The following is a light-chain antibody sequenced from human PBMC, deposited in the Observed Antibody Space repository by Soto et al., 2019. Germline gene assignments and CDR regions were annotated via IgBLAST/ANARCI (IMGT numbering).Light chain of an antibody. CDR1: QSLLHGNGYNY. Sequence: DIVMTQSPLSLPVTPGEPASISCRSSQSLLHGNGYNYLDWYLQKPGQSPQLLIYLGSNRASGVPDRFSGSGSGTDFTLKINRVEAEDVGIYYCMQALQTPYTFGQGTKLEVK. V-gene: IGKV2-28*01. CDR3: MQALQTPYT. J-gene: IGKJ2*01. CDR2: LGS.